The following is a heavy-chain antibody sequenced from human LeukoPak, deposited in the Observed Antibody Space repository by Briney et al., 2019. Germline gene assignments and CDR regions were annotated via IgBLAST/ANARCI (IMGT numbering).Heavy chain of an antibody. CDR1: GFRVSDYY. D-gene: IGHD3/OR15-3a*01. V-gene: IGHV3-66*03. CDR2: IRDSGEA. Sequence: QAGGSLRLSCAVSGFRVSDYYMSWVRQAPGEGLEWVGLIRDSGEAFYADFARGRFAISRDESENTLYLQMNSLRVEDTAVYFCARDRAANQDWVEFDPWGQGTPVIVSS. CDR3: ARDRAANQDWVEFDP. J-gene: IGHJ5*02.